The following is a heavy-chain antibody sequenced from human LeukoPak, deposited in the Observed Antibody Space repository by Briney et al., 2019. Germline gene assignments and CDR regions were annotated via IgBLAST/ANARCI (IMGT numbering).Heavy chain of an antibody. CDR1: GFTFSDYY. Sequence: NTGGSLRLSCAVSGFTFSDYYMSWIRQAPGKGLEWVSYISSGGSTISHADSVKGRFTISRDNAENSLYLQMNSLRAEDTAVYYCAKSRAGWPADYWGQGTLVTVSS. J-gene: IGHJ4*02. CDR2: ISSGGSTI. CDR3: AKSRAGWPADY. D-gene: IGHD2-15*01. V-gene: IGHV3-11*01.